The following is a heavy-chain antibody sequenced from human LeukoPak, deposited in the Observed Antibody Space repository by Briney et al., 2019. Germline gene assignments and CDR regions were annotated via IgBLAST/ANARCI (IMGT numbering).Heavy chain of an antibody. Sequence: GGSLRLSCIGYGFTFGDHAMNWFRQAPGKGLEWVGFIRTKGYGGTREYAASVKGRFTISRDDSKSVAYLQMDSLKTEDTAVYYCTRVDCSGASCYGEGWFDPWGQGTLVTVSS. V-gene: IGHV3-49*03. CDR2: IRTKGYGGTR. CDR1: GFTFGDHA. J-gene: IGHJ5*02. D-gene: IGHD2-15*01. CDR3: TRVDCSGASCYGEGWFDP.